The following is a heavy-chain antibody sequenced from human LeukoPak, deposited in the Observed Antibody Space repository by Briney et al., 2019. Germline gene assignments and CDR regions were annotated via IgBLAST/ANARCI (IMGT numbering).Heavy chain of an antibody. CDR1: DESFSGYY. D-gene: IGHD1-14*01. J-gene: IGHJ6*03. CDR3: ARGGKYYYYYMDV. V-gene: IGHV4-34*01. Sequence: PSETLSLTCAVYDESFSGYYWSWIRQSPGKGLEWIGEIYHSGSTNYNPSLKSRVTISVDTSKNQFSLKLTSVTAADTAVYYCARGGKYYYYYMDVWGKGTTVTVSS. CDR2: IYHSGST.